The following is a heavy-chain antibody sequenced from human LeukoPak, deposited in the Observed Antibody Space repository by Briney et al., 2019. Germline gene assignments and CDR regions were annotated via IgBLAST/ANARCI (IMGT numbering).Heavy chain of an antibody. J-gene: IGHJ4*02. V-gene: IGHV1-3*03. CDR2: INAGNGNT. CDR3: ARDPSPLGYCSGGSCYQSINDY. D-gene: IGHD2-15*01. CDR1: GYTFTSYA. Sequence: ASVKVSCKASGYTFTSYAMHWVRQAPGQRLEWMGWINAGNGNTKYSQEFQGRVTITRDTSASTAYMELSSLRSEDMAVYYCARDPSPLGYCSGGSCYQSINDYWGQGTLVTVSS.